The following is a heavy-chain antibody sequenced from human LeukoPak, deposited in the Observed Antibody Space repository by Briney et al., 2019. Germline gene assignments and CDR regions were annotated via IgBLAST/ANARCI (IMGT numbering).Heavy chain of an antibody. CDR2: INHSGST. V-gene: IGHV4-34*01. Sequence: SETLSLTCAVYGGSFSGYYWSWIRQPPGKGLEWIGEINHSGSTHYNPSLKSRVTISVDTSKNQFSLKLSSVTAADTAVYYCARGRYNWIPWGQGTLVTVSS. J-gene: IGHJ5*02. D-gene: IGHD1-20*01. CDR3: ARGRYNWIP. CDR1: GGSFSGYY.